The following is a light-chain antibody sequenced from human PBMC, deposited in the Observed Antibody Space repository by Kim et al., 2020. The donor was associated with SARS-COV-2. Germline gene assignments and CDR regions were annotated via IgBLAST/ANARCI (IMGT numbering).Light chain of an antibody. V-gene: IGLV10-54*01. CDR2: RNN. CDR3: SAWDSSLRAWV. CDR1: SNSVVNQG. Sequence: QTGTLHATGTSNSVVNQGAAWLQQHPGRPPKLLDYRNNDRPSGSSERLSASRSGNTASLTITGLQPEDEADYYCSAWDSSLRAWVFGGGTQLTVL. J-gene: IGLJ2*01.